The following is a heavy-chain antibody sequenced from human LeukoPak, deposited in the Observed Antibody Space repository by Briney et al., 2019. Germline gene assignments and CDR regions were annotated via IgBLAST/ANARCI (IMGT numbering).Heavy chain of an antibody. D-gene: IGHD3-10*01. CDR2: ISYDGSNK. CDR3: ARDQRESYFYGMDV. J-gene: IGHJ6*02. CDR1: GFTFSRNA. V-gene: IGHV3-30*04. Sequence: PGWSLRLSCAASGFTFSRNAMHWVRQAPGKGLEWVAVISYDGSNKYYADSVKGRFTISRDNSKNTLFLQMNSLRAEDTAVYYCARDQRESYFYGMDVWGQGSTVTVFS.